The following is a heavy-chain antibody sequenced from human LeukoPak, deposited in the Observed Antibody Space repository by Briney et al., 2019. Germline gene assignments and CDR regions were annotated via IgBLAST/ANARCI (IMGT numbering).Heavy chain of an antibody. CDR2: MNPNSGNT. D-gene: IGHD6-13*01. J-gene: IGHJ4*02. CDR3: ARVGDSSSWYED. CDR1: GYTFTSYD. V-gene: IGHV1-8*03. Sequence: ASVKVSCKASGYTFTSYDINWVRQATGQGLEWMGWMNPNSGNTGYAQKFQGRVTITRNTSISTAYMELSSLRSEDTAVYYCARVGDSSSWYEDWGQGTLVTVSS.